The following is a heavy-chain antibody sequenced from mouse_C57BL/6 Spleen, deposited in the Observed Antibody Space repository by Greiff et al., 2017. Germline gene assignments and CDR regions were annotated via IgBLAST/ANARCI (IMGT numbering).Heavy chain of an antibody. CDR3: ARDLLHAMDY. Sequence: ESGPGLVKPSQSLSLTCSVTGYSITSGYYWNWIRQFPGNKLEWMGYISYDGSNNYNPSLKNRISITRDTSKNQFFLKLNSVTTEDTATYYCARDLLHAMDYWGQGTSVTVSS. V-gene: IGHV3-6*01. CDR2: ISYDGSN. D-gene: IGHD2-1*01. J-gene: IGHJ4*01. CDR1: GYSITSGYY.